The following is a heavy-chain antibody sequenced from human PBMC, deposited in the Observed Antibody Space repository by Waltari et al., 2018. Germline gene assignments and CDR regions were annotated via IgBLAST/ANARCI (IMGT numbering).Heavy chain of an antibody. CDR3: ARIEYYDFWSGYPNAFDI. CDR1: GGSISSYY. J-gene: IGHJ3*02. V-gene: IGHV4-59*01. Sequence: QVQLQESGPGLVKPSETLSLTCTVSGGSISSYYWSWIRQPPGKGLEWIGYIYYSGSTNYNPSLKSRVTISVDTSKNQFSLKLSSVTAADTAVYYCARIEYYDFWSGYPNAFDIWGQGTMVTVSS. D-gene: IGHD3-3*01. CDR2: IYYSGST.